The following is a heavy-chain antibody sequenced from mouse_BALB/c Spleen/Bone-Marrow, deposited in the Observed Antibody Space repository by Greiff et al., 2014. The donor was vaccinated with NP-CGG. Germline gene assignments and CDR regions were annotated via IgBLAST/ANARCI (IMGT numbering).Heavy chain of an antibody. Sequence: EVKVVESGGGLVQPGGSLRLSCATSGFTFTDYYMSWVRQPPGEALEWLGFIRNKANGYTTEYSASVKGRFTISRDNSQSILYLQMNTLRAEDSATYYCARDKNYGSYWYFDVWGAGTTVTVSS. D-gene: IGHD2-1*01. CDR3: ARDKNYGSYWYFDV. CDR1: GFTFTDYY. CDR2: IRNKANGYTT. V-gene: IGHV7-3*02. J-gene: IGHJ1*01.